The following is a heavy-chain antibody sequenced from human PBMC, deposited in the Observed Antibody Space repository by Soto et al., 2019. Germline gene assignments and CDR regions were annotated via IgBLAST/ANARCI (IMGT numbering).Heavy chain of an antibody. J-gene: IGHJ4*02. CDR3: ARDSGHYYDSSGYYDIPFDY. Sequence: GGSLRLSCAASGFTFSSYSMNWVRQAPGKGLEWVSSISSSSSYIYYADSVKGRFTISRDNAKNSLYLQMNSLRAEDTAVYYCARDSGHYYDSSGYYDIPFDYWGQGTLVTVSS. CDR2: ISSSSSYI. D-gene: IGHD3-22*01. CDR1: GFTFSSYS. V-gene: IGHV3-21*01.